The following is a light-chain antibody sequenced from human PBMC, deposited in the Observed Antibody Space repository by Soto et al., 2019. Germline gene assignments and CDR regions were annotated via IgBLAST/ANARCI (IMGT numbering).Light chain of an antibody. CDR1: SSNIGSNT. CDR2: SNN. CDR3: AAWDDSLSGCV. Sequence: QSVLTQPPSASGTPGQRVTISCSGSSSNIGSNTVNWYQQLPGTAPKLLIYSNNRRPSGVPDRFSGSKSGTSASLAISGLQSEDEADYYCAAWDDSLSGCVFGTGTKLTVL. J-gene: IGLJ1*01. V-gene: IGLV1-44*01.